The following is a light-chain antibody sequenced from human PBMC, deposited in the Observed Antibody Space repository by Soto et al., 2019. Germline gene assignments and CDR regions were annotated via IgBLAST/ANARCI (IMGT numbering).Light chain of an antibody. CDR2: NTS. Sequence: IPLTQSPAILSLSPGERATLSCTASQSVDTYIAWYQQRPGQPPRLLIHNTSHEASGVPARLRGSGSGTDFTLTINSLEPEDFGVYFCQQRRNWFSFGPGTRL. J-gene: IGKJ3*01. V-gene: IGKV3-11*01. CDR3: QQRRNWFS. CDR1: QSVDTY.